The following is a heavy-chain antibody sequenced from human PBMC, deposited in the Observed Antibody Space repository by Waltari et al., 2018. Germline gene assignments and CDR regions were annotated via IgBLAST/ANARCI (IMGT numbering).Heavy chain of an antibody. J-gene: IGHJ4*02. CDR3: ARHPRGVSSSWFLDY. V-gene: IGHV5-51*01. CDR1: GYSFTSSW. D-gene: IGHD6-13*01. CDR2: IYPGDSDT. Sequence: EVQLVQSGAEVKQPGESLKISCKGSGYSFTSSWIGWVRQMPGKGLEWMGIIYPGDSDTRYSPSFQGQVTISADKSISTAYLQWSSLKASDTAMYYCARHPRGVSSSWFLDYWGQGTLVTVSS.